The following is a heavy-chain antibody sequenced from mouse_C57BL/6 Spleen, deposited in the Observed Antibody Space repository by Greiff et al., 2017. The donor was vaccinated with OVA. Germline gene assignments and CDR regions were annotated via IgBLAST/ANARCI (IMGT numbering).Heavy chain of an antibody. J-gene: IGHJ4*01. CDR1: GYTFTSYW. CDR2: IYPSDSET. D-gene: IGHD3-1*01. V-gene: IGHV1-61*01. CDR3: ARRTASGAMDY. Sequence: VQLQQSGAELVRPGSSVKLSCKASGYTFTSYWMGWVKQRPGQGLEWIGNIYPSDSETHYNQKFKDKATLTVDKSSSTAYMQLSSLTSEDSAVYYCARRTASGAMDYWGQGTSVTVSS.